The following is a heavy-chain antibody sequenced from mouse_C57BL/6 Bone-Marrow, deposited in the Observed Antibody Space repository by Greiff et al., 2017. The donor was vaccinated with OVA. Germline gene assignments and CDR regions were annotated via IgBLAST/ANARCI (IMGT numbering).Heavy chain of an antibody. D-gene: IGHD1-1*01. V-gene: IGHV1-64*01. Sequence: VQLQQPGAELVKPGASVKLSCKASGYTFTSYWMHWVKQRPGQGLEWIGMIHPNSGSTNYNEKFKSKATLTVDKSSSTAYMQLSSLTSEDSAVYYCAGISSNYYGSSFDDWGQGTTLTVSS. CDR3: AGISSNYYGSSFDD. CDR1: GYTFTSYW. J-gene: IGHJ2*01. CDR2: IHPNSGST.